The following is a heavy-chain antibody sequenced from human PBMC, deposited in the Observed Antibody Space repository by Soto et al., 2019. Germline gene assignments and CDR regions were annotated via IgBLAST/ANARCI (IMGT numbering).Heavy chain of an antibody. CDR1: GYTFIGYD. D-gene: IGHD2-2*01. V-gene: IGHV1-2*06. Sequence: GASVKVSCKASGYTFIGYDIHWVRQAPGQGLEWMGRINPNSGEVTYGETFQGRVTMTRDTSNNTAYMELSRLRSDDTAVYYCAIDTSLLWYFDSCGQGTLVTVSS. CDR2: INPNSGEV. CDR3: AIDTSLLWYFDS. J-gene: IGHJ4*02.